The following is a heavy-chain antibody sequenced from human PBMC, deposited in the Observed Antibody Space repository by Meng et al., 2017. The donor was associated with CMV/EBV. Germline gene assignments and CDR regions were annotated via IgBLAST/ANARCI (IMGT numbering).Heavy chain of an antibody. CDR1: GFTFSNAW. CDR3: AKEVAAAGTYFDY. D-gene: IGHD6-13*01. J-gene: IGHJ4*02. V-gene: IGHV3-15*01. CDR2: IKSKTDGGTT. Sequence: GESLKISCAASGFTFSNAWMSWVRQAPGKGLEWVGRIKSKTDGGTTDYAAPVKGRFTISRDDSKNALYLQMNSLKTEDTAVYYCAKEVAAAGTYFDYWGQGTLVTVSS.